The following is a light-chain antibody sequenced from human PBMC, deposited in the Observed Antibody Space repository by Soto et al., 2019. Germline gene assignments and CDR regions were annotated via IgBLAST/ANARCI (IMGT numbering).Light chain of an antibody. CDR3: QQYGTSTRT. V-gene: IGKV3-20*01. J-gene: IGKJ1*01. CDR2: AAS. Sequence: EFVLTRSTGTLSLSPGERCTLXCRVSQSVRNNYLAWYQKRXGRAPRLXIYAASSRATGIPDRFSGSGSGTDFTLTLRRLETEDCAVYEGQQYGTSTRTFGQGTKVDIK. CDR1: QSVRNNY.